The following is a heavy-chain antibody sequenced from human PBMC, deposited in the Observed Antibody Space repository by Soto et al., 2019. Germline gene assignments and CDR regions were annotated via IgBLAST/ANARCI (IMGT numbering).Heavy chain of an antibody. CDR1: GFTFSSYS. Sequence: GSLRLSCAASGFTFSSYSMNWVRQAPGKGLEWVSSISSSSSYIYYADSVKGRFTISRDNAKNSLYLQMNSLRAEDTAVYYCARDGLLWFGELFLNWFDPWGQGTLVTVSS. D-gene: IGHD3-10*01. CDR3: ARDGLLWFGELFLNWFDP. J-gene: IGHJ5*02. CDR2: ISSSSSYI. V-gene: IGHV3-21*01.